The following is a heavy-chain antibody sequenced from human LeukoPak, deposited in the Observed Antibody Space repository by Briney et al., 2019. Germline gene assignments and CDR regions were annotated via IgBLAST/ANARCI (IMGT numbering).Heavy chain of an antibody. V-gene: IGHV1-69*04. CDR3: ARDRGKGPHYYYGMDV. D-gene: IGHD5-24*01. J-gene: IGHJ6*02. CDR1: GGTFSIYA. Sequence: AVKVSFKASGGTFSIYAISWVRQAPGQGLEWMGRIIPILGIANYAQKFQGRVTITADKSTSTAYMELSSLRSEDTAVYYCARDRGKGPHYYYGMDVWGQGTTVRVSS. CDR2: IIPILGIA.